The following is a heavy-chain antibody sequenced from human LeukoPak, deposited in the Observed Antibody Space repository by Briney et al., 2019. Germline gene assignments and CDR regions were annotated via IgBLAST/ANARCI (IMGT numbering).Heavy chain of an antibody. CDR1: GFTFNNFG. Sequence: GGSLRLSCAASGFTFNNFGMAWVRQAPGKGPDWVSTISGDGRNTHYADSVKGRFAISRDNSMSMLLLQMSSLRVEDTALYYCAKDVGGSSFFDYWGQGISVTVSS. CDR3: AKDVGGSSFFDY. V-gene: IGHV3-23*01. CDR2: ISGDGRNT. J-gene: IGHJ4*02. D-gene: IGHD6-6*01.